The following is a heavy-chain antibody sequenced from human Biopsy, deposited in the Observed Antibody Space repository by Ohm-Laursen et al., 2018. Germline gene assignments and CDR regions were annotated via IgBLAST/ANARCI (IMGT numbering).Heavy chain of an antibody. J-gene: IGHJ4*02. D-gene: IGHD3-10*01. CDR3: VRQGDSGRSFDY. CDR1: GGSISRSSYN. V-gene: IGHV4-39*01. Sequence: SDTLSLTCSVSGGSISRSSYNWGWIRLPPGNGLEWIGSVYFSGNTYYNPSLKSRVNITVDTSKNKFSLNLSSVTAADTAVYYCVRQGDSGRSFDYWGQGTLVTVSS. CDR2: VYFSGNT.